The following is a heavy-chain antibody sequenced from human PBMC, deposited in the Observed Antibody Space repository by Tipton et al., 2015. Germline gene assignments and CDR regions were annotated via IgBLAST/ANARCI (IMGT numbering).Heavy chain of an antibody. D-gene: IGHD2-15*01. CDR1: GYSFTDYF. CDR3: ARIPIQIVVSYVDV. J-gene: IGHJ6*02. V-gene: IGHV1-2*02. CDR2: INPNSGGT. Sequence: VQLVQSGPEVKNPGASLKVSCKASGYSFTDYFLHWVRQAPGQGLEWMGRINPNSGGTDYAQKFQGRVTMTRDTSINTAYMELNRLRSDDTAVYYCARIPIQIVVSYVDVWGQGTTVTVSS.